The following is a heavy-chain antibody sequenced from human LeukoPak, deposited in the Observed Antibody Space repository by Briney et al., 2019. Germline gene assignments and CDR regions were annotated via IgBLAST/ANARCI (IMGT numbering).Heavy chain of an antibody. J-gene: IGHJ1*01. D-gene: IGHD3-16*02. Sequence: PRGSLRPSCAASGFTFSSYAMSWVRQAPGKGLEWVSAISGSGGSTYYADSVKGRFTISRDNSKNTLYLQMNSLRAEDTAVYYCAKGDRSPFGGVNVIGHFQHWGQGTLVTVSS. CDR2: ISGSGGST. V-gene: IGHV3-23*01. CDR3: AKGDRSPFGGVNVIGHFQH. CDR1: GFTFSSYA.